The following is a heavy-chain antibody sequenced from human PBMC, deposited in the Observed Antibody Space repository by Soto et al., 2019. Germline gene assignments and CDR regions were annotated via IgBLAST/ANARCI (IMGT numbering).Heavy chain of an antibody. J-gene: IGHJ4*02. V-gene: IGHV5-51*03. CDR3: ARSAPDKDYIWGSYRYEHYYFDY. Sequence: EVQLVQSGAEVKKPGESLKISCKGSGYSFTSYWIGWVRQMPGKGLEWMGIIYPGDSDTRYSPSFQGQVTISADKSISTAYLQWSSLKASDTAMYYCARSAPDKDYIWGSYRYEHYYFDYWGQGTLVTVSS. CDR2: IYPGDSDT. CDR1: GYSFTSYW. D-gene: IGHD3-16*02.